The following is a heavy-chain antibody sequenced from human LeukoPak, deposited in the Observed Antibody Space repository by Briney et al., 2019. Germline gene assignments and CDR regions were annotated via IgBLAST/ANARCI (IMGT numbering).Heavy chain of an antibody. CDR2: ISSSSSYI. V-gene: IGHV3-21*01. CDR1: GFTFSSYS. Sequence: GGSLRLSCAASGFTFSSYSMNWVCQAPGKGLEWVSSISSSSSYIYYADSVKGRFTISRDNAKNSLYLQMNSLRAEDTAVYYCARDRPLDYGFWSGYYGGLDYWGQGTLVTVSS. D-gene: IGHD3-3*01. J-gene: IGHJ4*02. CDR3: ARDRPLDYGFWSGYYGGLDY.